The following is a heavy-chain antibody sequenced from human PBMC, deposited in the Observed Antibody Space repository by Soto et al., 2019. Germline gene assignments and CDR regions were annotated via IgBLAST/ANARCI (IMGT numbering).Heavy chain of an antibody. D-gene: IGHD3-22*01. CDR3: ARDFSQLSSGYYFFPAFDI. CDR2: ISYDGSNK. CDR1: GFTFSSYA. Sequence: GGSLRLSCAASGFTFSSYAMHWVRQAPGKGLEWVAVISYDGSNKYYADSVKGRFTISRDNSKNTLYLQMNSLRAEDTAVYYCARDFSQLSSGYYFFPAFDIWGQGTMVTVSS. J-gene: IGHJ3*02. V-gene: IGHV3-30-3*01.